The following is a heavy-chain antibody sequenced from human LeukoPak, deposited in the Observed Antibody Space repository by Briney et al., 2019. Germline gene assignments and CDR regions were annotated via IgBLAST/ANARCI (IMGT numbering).Heavy chain of an antibody. J-gene: IGHJ2*01. CDR1: GGSISTYY. CDR2: IYYTGST. Sequence: SETLSLTSTVSGGSISTYYWSWIRQPPGKGLEWIGYIYYTGSTSYNPSLKSRVTMSLDASKNQFSLELNSVTPADTAVYYCARDQGEGNTSGWYWYFDLWGRGTLLTVSS. CDR3: ARDQGEGNTSGWYWYFDL. D-gene: IGHD6-19*01. V-gene: IGHV4-59*01.